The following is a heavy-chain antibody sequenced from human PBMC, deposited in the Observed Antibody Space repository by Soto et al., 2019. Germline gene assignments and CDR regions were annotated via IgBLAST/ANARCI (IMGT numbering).Heavy chain of an antibody. CDR2: ISAYNGNT. J-gene: IGHJ3*02. V-gene: IGHV1-18*01. CDR1: GYTFTSYG. Sequence: ASVKVSCKASGYTFTSYGISWVRQAPGQGLEWMGWISAYNGNTNYAQKLQGRVTMTTDTSTSTAYMELRSLRSDDTAVYYCAREGIAAAGPSDDAFDIWGQGTMVTVSS. D-gene: IGHD6-13*01. CDR3: AREGIAAAGPSDDAFDI.